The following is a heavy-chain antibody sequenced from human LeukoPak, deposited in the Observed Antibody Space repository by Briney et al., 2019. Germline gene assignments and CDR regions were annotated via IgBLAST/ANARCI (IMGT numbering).Heavy chain of an antibody. D-gene: IGHD3-10*01. Sequence: ASVKVSCKASGYTFTSYGISRVRQAPGQGLEWVGWISAYSGNTNYVEKFHDRVTMTTDSSTGIAYMELRSLQFDDTAVYYCAINYGSGSAPLDPWGQGTLVTVSA. J-gene: IGHJ5*02. V-gene: IGHV1-18*01. CDR1: GYTFTSYG. CDR3: AINYGSGSAPLDP. CDR2: ISAYSGNT.